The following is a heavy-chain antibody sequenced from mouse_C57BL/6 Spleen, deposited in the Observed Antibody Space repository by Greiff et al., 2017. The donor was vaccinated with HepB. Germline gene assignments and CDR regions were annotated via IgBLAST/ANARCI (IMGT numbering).Heavy chain of an antibody. CDR1: GYTFTDYE. D-gene: IGHD1-1*01. CDR2: IDPETGGT. CDR3: TRYYYGRDWYFDV. J-gene: IGHJ1*03. Sequence: QVQLKQSGAELVRPGASVTLSCKASGYTFTDYEMHWVKQTPVHGLEWIGAIDPETGGTAYNQKFKGKAILTADKSSSTAYMELRSLTSEDSAVYYCTRYYYGRDWYFDVWGTGTTVTVSS. V-gene: IGHV1-15*01.